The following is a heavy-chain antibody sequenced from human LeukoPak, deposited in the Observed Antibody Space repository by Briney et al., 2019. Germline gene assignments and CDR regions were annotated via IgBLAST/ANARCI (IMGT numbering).Heavy chain of an antibody. V-gene: IGHV3-66*01. CDR1: GFTVSSNY. CDR2: IYSGGST. CDR3: AREGSSSWFDP. J-gene: IGHJ5*02. Sequence: GGSLRLSRAASGFTVSSNYMSWVRQAPGKGLEWVSVIYSGGSTYYADSVKGRFTISRDNSKNTLYLQMNSLRAEDTAVYYCAREGSSSWFDPWGQGTLVTVSS. D-gene: IGHD6-13*01.